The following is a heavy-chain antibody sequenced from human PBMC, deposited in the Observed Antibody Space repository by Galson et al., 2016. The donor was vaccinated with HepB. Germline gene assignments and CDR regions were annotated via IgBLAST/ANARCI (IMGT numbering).Heavy chain of an antibody. J-gene: IGHJ4*02. CDR1: GGSIRNSDHY. CDR2: IYYSGNINYS. CDR3: ARRTLQPSFDY. D-gene: IGHD1-14*01. V-gene: IGHV4-30-4*08. Sequence: TLSLTCTVSGGSIRNSDHYWSWIRQHPGKGLEWIGYIYYSGNINYSNYSPSLKSRVTISVDTSKNHFSLELSSVTAADTAVYYCARRTLQPSFDYWGQGTPVSVSS.